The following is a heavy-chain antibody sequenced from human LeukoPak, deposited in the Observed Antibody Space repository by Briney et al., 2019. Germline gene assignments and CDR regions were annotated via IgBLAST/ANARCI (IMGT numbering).Heavy chain of an antibody. J-gene: IGHJ6*03. CDR2: ISGSAATT. CDR1: GFTFITYG. CDR3: ARVACTSCSYMDV. V-gene: IGHV3-23*01. Sequence: GGSLRLSCAASGFTFITYGMTWVRQAPGKGLEWVSAISGSAATTFYADSVKGRFTISRDNSKNTLYLQMNSLRAEDTAVYYCARVACTSCSYMDVWGKGTTVTVSS. D-gene: IGHD2-2*01.